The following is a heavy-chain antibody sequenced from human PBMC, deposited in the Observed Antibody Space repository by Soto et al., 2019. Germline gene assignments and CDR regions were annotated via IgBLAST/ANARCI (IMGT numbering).Heavy chain of an antibody. V-gene: IGHV3-53*02. J-gene: IGHJ4*02. CDR3: ARDGSGPFGY. Sequence: EVQLVETGGGLIQPGGSLRLSCAASGFSVSNNHMSWVRQAPGKGMEWVSLIHIDGNTYYTDAVKGRFTISRDYTKNTLFLQMTNLRAEDTALYYRARDGSGPFGYWGQGTQVTVSS. CDR2: IHIDGNT. CDR1: GFSVSNNH. D-gene: IGHD2-15*01.